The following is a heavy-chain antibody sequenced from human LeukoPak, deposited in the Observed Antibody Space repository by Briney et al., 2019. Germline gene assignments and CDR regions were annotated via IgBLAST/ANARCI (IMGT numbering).Heavy chain of an antibody. CDR1: GFTFSYYG. CDR2: ISDSGIST. Sequence: GGSLSLFCAASGFTFSYYGMRWVRQAPGEGMEWVSAISDSGISTYYTDSVKGRFTIYRDTTKNTLFLQINSLTAEDTAVYYCAKRDCSVDSCDFDWWGQGTLVSVA. D-gene: IGHD2-21*01. J-gene: IGHJ4*02. V-gene: IGHV3-23*01. CDR3: AKRDCSVDSCDFDW.